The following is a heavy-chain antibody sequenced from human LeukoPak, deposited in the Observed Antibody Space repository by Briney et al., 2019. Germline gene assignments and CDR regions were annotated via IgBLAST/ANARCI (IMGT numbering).Heavy chain of an antibody. V-gene: IGHV1-18*01. D-gene: IGHD4/OR15-4a*01. Sequence: GASVTVSCKASGYTFTSYGISWVRQAPGQGLEWMGWISAYNGNTNYEQKLQGRVTMTTDTSTSTAYMELRSLRSDDTAVYHCARRTMAVTGDYFDYWGQGTLVTVSS. CDR1: GYTFTSYG. CDR2: ISAYNGNT. CDR3: ARRTMAVTGDYFDY. J-gene: IGHJ4*02.